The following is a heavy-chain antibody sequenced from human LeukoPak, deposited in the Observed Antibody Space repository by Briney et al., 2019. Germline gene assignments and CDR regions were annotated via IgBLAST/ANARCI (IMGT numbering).Heavy chain of an antibody. Sequence: ASVKVSCKASGYSFSQYGISWVRKAPGQGLEWVGWITAYNGNTKFPQKFQGRLTSTIDTSTSTAYMELRGLRHDDTAVYYCARDLGIKIDYWGQGTLVTVSS. J-gene: IGHJ4*02. CDR2: ITAYNGNT. V-gene: IGHV1-18*01. D-gene: IGHD7-27*01. CDR3: ARDLGIKIDY. CDR1: GYSFSQYG.